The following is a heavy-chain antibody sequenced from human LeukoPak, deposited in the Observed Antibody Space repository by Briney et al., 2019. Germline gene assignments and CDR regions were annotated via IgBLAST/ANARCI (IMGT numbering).Heavy chain of an antibody. CDR1: GFTVSSNY. J-gene: IGHJ6*03. V-gene: IGHV3-53*01. Sequence: PGGSLRLSCAASGFTVSSNYMSWVRQAPGKGLEWVSVIYSGGSTYYADSVKGRFTISRDNSKNTLYLQMNSLRAEDTAVYYCASQPRAVAGNYYYYMDVWGKGTTVTVSS. D-gene: IGHD6-19*01. CDR3: ASQPRAVAGNYYYYMDV. CDR2: IYSGGST.